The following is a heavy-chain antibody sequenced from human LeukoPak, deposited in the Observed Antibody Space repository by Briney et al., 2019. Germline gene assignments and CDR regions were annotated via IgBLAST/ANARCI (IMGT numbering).Heavy chain of an antibody. V-gene: IGHV1-69*05. J-gene: IGHJ4*02. CDR3: ARDGGRYCSSTSCYLLDY. D-gene: IGHD2-2*01. Sequence: SVKVSCKASGGTFSSYAISWVRQAPGQGLEWMGGIIPIFGTANYAQKFQGRVTITTDESTSTAYMELSSLRSEDTAVYYCARDGGRYCSSTSCYLLDYWGQGTLVTVSS. CDR1: GGTFSSYA. CDR2: IIPIFGTA.